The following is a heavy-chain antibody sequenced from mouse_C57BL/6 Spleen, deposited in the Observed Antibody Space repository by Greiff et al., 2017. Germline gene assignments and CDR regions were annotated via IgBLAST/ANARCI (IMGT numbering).Heavy chain of an antibody. CDR1: GYSFTGYY. CDR2: INPSTGGT. D-gene: IGHD2-3*01. V-gene: IGHV1-42*01. J-gene: IGHJ2*01. CDR3: ARRRIYDGYYEGY. Sequence: VHVKQSGPELVKPGASVKISCKASGYSFTGYYMNWVKQSPEKSLEWIGEINPSTGGTTYNQKFKAKATLTVDKSSSTAYMQLKSLTSEDSAVYYCARRRIYDGYYEGYWGQGTTLTVSS.